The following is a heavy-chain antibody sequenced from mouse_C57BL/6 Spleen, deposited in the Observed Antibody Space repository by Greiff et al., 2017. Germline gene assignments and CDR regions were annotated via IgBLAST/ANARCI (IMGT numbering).Heavy chain of an antibody. CDR1: GYTFTSYW. V-gene: IGHV1-69*01. CDR2: IDPSDSYT. J-gene: IGHJ2*01. Sequence: QVQLQQSGAELVMPGASVKLSCKASGYTFTSYWMHWVKQRPGQGLEWIGEIDPSDSYTNYNQKFKGESTLTVDKSSSTAYMQLSSLTSEGSAVYYCAREDYWGQGTTLTVSS. CDR3: AREDY.